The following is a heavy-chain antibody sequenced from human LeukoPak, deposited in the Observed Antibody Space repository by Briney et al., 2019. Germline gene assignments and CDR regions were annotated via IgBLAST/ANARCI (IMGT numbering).Heavy chain of an antibody. J-gene: IGHJ4*02. CDR1: GYTFTNYG. CDR3: ARQGYGGHSQGADDY. CDR2: ISANNGNR. D-gene: IGHD4-23*01. Sequence: ASVKVSCKASGYTFTNYGISWVRQAPGQGLEWMGWISANNGNRNYAQKLQDRVSMTTDTSTSTAYMELRSLRSDDTAVYYCARQGYGGHSQGADDYWGQGTLVTVSS. V-gene: IGHV1-18*01.